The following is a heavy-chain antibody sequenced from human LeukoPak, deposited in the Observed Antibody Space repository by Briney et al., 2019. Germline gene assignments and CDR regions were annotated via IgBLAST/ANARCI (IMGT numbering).Heavy chain of an antibody. D-gene: IGHD6-13*01. Sequence: SVKVSCKASGGTFSSYAISWVRQAPGQGLEWMGGIIPIFGIANYAQKFQGRVTITADESTSTAYMELSSLRSEDTAVYYCASSDPLYSSGWYFRTAAFDYWGQGTLVTVSS. CDR2: IIPIFGIA. CDR1: GGTFSSYA. J-gene: IGHJ4*02. CDR3: ASSDPLYSSGWYFRTAAFDY. V-gene: IGHV1-69*13.